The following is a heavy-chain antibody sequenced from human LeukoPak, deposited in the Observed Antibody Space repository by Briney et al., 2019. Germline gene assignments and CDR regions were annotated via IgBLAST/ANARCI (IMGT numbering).Heavy chain of an antibody. CDR2: IYSGGST. J-gene: IGHJ4*02. CDR3: TRSYSGVLAHFDY. D-gene: IGHD5-12*01. V-gene: IGHV3-66*01. CDR1: GFTFSGYK. Sequence: GGSLRLSCAASGFTFSGYKMTWVRQAPGKGLEWVSFIYSGGSTSYTDSVKGRFTISRDTSKNTLYLQMNSLRVEDTAVYYCTRSYSGVLAHFDYWGQGTLVTVSS.